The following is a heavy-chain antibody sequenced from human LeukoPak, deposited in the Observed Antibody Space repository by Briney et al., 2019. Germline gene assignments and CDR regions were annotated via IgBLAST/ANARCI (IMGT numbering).Heavy chain of an antibody. Sequence: SETLSLTCTVSGGSISGYYWSWIRQPAGKGLEWIGRIYTSGSTNYNPSLKSRVTMSVDTSKNQFSLKLSSVTAADTAVYYCARDRLIAAAGSNWFDPWGQGTLVTVSS. CDR2: IYTSGST. D-gene: IGHD6-13*01. CDR3: ARDRLIAAAGSNWFDP. J-gene: IGHJ5*02. CDR1: GGSISGYY. V-gene: IGHV4-4*07.